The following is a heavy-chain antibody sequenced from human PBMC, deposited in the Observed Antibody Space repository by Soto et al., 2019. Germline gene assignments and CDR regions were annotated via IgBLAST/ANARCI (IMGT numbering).Heavy chain of an antibody. D-gene: IGHD1-7*01. Sequence: EVQLAESGGGMVQPGGSLRLSCVASGFTFSSYDMHWVRQAPGKGLEYVSSISSNGGTTYYGNSVKGRFTISRDNSKNTLYLQMGSLRVEDMAVYYCVRRVSGNYDYWGQGTLVTVSP. CDR3: VRRVSGNYDY. CDR1: GFTFSSYD. CDR2: ISSNGGTT. V-gene: IGHV3-64*01. J-gene: IGHJ4*02.